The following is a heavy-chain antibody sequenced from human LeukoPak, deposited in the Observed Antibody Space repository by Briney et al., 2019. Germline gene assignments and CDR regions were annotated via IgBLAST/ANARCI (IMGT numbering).Heavy chain of an antibody. CDR3: ARAFGYSSSGYPFDP. D-gene: IGHD6-13*01. V-gene: IGHV1-18*01. CDR2: ISTYNGNT. J-gene: IGHJ5*02. CDR1: GYTFTSYG. Sequence: ASVKVSCKTSGYTFTSYGLNWVRQAPGQGLEWMGWISTYNGNTHYTQKLQDRVTMTTNTSTSTAYVELRSLRSDDTALYYCARAFGYSSSGYPFDPWGQGTLVTVSS.